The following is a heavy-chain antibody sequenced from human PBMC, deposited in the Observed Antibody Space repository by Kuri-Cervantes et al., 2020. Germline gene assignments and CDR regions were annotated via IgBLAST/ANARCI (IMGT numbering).Heavy chain of an antibody. Sequence: SVKVSCKASGGTFSSYAISWVRQAPGQGLEWMGGIIPIFGTANYAQKFQGRVTITADESTSTAYMELSSLRSEDTAVYYCTLPFYDFWSGYRDWWFDPWGQGTLVTVSS. J-gene: IGHJ5*02. V-gene: IGHV1-69*13. D-gene: IGHD3-3*01. CDR2: IIPIFGTA. CDR1: GGTFSSYA. CDR3: TLPFYDFWSGYRDWWFDP.